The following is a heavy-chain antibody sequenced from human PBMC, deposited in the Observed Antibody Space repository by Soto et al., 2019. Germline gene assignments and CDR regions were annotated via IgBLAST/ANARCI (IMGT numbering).Heavy chain of an antibody. J-gene: IGHJ3*01. CDR1: EFTVSSNY. Sequence: GGPLSLSFPASEFTVSSNYMSWVRQAPGKGLEWVSVIYSSGSTYYADSVKGRCTISRDNTKNTRYLRMNRPRAAKTPAYYSGRDQVGDSFDYWGQGTMVTVSS. V-gene: IGHV3-66*01. CDR2: IYSSGST. CDR3: GRDQVGDSFDY.